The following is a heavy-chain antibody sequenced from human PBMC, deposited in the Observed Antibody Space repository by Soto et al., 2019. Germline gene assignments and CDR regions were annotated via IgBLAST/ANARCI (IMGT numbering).Heavy chain of an antibody. CDR2: IYYSGST. V-gene: IGHV4-39*01. J-gene: IGHJ4*02. D-gene: IGHD3-22*01. CDR3: ARNWYYYDSSGYPDY. CDR1: GGSISSGPYY. Sequence: PSETLSLTCTVSGGSISSGPYYWAWIRQPPGKGLEWIGSIYYSGSTYYNPSLKSRVTISVDTSKNQFSLKLSSVTAADTAVYYCARNWYYYDSSGYPDYWGQGTLVTVSS.